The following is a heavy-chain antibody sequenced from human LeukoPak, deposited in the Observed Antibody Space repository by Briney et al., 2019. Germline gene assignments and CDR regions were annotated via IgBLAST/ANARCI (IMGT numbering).Heavy chain of an antibody. Sequence: GRSLRLSCAASGFTFDDYAMHWVRQAPGKGLEWVSGISWNSGSIGYADSVKGRFTISRDNAKNSLYLQMNSLRAEDTALYYCAKGPYYYGDLVYYFDYWGQGTLVTVSS. CDR2: ISWNSGSI. CDR1: GFTFDDYA. V-gene: IGHV3-9*01. J-gene: IGHJ4*02. D-gene: IGHD4-17*01. CDR3: AKGPYYYGDLVYYFDY.